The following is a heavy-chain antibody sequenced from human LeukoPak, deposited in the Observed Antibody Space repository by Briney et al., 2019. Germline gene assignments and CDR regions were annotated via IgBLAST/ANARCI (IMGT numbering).Heavy chain of an antibody. V-gene: IGHV4-61*02. CDR3: AREDYGDYVVDY. J-gene: IGHJ4*02. CDR2: IYTSGST. CDR1: GGSISSGSYY. Sequence: PSQTLSLTCIVSGGSISSGSYYWSWIRQPAGKGLEWIGRIYTSGSTNYNPSLKSRVTISVDTSKNQFSLKLSSVTAADTAVYYCAREDYGDYVVDYWGQGTLVTVSS. D-gene: IGHD4-17*01.